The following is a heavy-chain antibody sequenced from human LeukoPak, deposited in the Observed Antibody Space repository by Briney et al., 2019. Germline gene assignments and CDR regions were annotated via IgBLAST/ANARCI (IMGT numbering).Heavy chain of an antibody. J-gene: IGHJ4*02. CDR3: AKWPSSGWFDY. D-gene: IGHD6-19*01. CDR2: IYSKTDGGTT. CDR1: GFTFSNAW. V-gene: IGHV3-15*01. Sequence: PGGSLRLSCAASGFTFSNAWMNWVRQAPGKGLEWVGRIYSKTDGGTTDYAAPVKGRFTISRDDSKNTLYLQMNSLRAEDTAVYYCAKWPSSGWFDYWGQGTLVTVSS.